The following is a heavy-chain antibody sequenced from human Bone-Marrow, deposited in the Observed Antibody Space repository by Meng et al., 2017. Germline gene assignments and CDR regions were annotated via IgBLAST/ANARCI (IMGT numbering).Heavy chain of an antibody. CDR3: ARVNTLRDFWSMSY. CDR2: INPNSGGT. CDR1: GYTFTGYY. J-gene: IGHJ4*02. Sequence: LVQAGTAGEKPRGSVTVSLKCTGYTFTGYYMHGVRQAPGQGLAWMGRINPNSGGTNYAQKFQGRVIMTRHTSISTDYMDLSRQRSDDTAVYYCARVNTLRDFWSMSYWGQGTLVTVSS. D-gene: IGHD3-3*01. V-gene: IGHV1-2*06.